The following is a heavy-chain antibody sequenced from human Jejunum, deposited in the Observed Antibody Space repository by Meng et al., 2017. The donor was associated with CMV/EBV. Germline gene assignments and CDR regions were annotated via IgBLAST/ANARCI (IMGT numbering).Heavy chain of an antibody. CDR2: IYPGDFDT. V-gene: IGHV5-51*01. CDR1: YW. CDR3: ARQHYDFWTGSYTGNSYFDY. J-gene: IGHJ4*02. Sequence: YWIGWVRQMPGKGLEWMGIIYPGDFDTKYSPSFQGQVSISADKSINTAYLQWSSLKASDTAMYYCARQHYDFWTGSYTGNSYFDYWGQGTRVTVSS. D-gene: IGHD3-3*01.